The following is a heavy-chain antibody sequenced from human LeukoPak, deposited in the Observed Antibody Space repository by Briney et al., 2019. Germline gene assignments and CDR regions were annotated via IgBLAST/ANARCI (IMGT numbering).Heavy chain of an antibody. CDR3: ATGYSGYDSFDY. D-gene: IGHD5-12*01. J-gene: IGHJ4*02. CDR2: IYYSGST. V-gene: IGHV4-61*01. CDR1: GGSVSSGSYY. Sequence: MASETLSLTCTVSGGSVSSGSYYWSWIRQPPGKGLEWIGYIYYSGSTNYNPSLKSRVTISVDTSKNQFSLKLSSVTAADTAVYYCATGYSGYDSFDYWGQGTLVTVSS.